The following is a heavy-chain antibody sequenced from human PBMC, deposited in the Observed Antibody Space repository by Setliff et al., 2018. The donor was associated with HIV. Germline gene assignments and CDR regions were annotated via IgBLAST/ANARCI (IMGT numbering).Heavy chain of an antibody. Sequence: SETLSLTCAVSGYSISSGYYWGWIRQPPGKGLEWIGEINHSGRTIQSPSLGSRVTISIDTSKNQFSLKLSSVSAADTAVYYCARGRGRTFYYDSSGSRAFDIWGQGTMVTVSS. V-gene: IGHV4-38-2*01. CDR3: ARGRGRTFYYDSSGSRAFDI. CDR1: GYSISSGYY. CDR2: INHSGRT. J-gene: IGHJ3*02. D-gene: IGHD3-22*01.